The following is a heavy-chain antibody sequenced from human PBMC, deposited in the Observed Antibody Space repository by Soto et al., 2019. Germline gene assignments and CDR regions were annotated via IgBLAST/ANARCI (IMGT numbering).Heavy chain of an antibody. CDR1: GGSISNYS. J-gene: IGHJ5*01. Sequence: SETLSLTCIVSGGSISNYSWTWVRQSPEKGLEWFGYMYYNGKSNYNPSLKSRVTTSIDTSNNQFSLTLKSVNAADMAVDYSASGENWFDSWGQGVLVTASS. D-gene: IGHD7-27*01. CDR3: ASGENWFDS. CDR2: MYYNGKS. V-gene: IGHV4-59*12.